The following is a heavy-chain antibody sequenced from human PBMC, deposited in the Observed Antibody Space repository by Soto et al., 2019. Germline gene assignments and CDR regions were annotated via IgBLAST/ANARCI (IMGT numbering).Heavy chain of an antibody. CDR2: VNVYHGYT. CDR3: ARVGDVSGTYSDRYYYYGMDV. Sequence: PSVKVSCKASGYTVPSYGINWVRQAPGQGLEWMGWVNVYHGYTEYAEKVQGRVTMTTDTSTGTAHMELSSLRSDDTAVYYCARVGDVSGTYSDRYYYYGMDVWGQGTTVTVSS. CDR1: GYTVPSYG. V-gene: IGHV1-18*01. D-gene: IGHD3-10*01. J-gene: IGHJ6*02.